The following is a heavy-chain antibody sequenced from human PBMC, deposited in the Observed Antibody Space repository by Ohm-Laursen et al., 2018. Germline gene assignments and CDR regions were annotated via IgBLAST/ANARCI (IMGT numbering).Heavy chain of an antibody. CDR2: MNPNSGNT. V-gene: IGHV1-8*01. CDR1: GYTFTSYD. J-gene: IGHJ4*02. D-gene: IGHD5-18*01. CDR3: ARVTRGYSYGGDY. Sequence: ASVKASCNASGYTFTSYDINWGRQATGHGLEWMGWMNPNSGNTGYAQKFQGRVTMTRNTSISTAYMELSSLRSEDTAVYYCARVTRGYSYGGDYWGQGTLVTVSS.